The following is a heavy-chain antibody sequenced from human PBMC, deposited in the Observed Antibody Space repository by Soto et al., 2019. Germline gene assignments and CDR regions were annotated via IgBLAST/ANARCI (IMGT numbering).Heavy chain of an antibody. J-gene: IGHJ3*02. Sequence: GGSLRLSCAASGFTFSSYAMSWVRQAPGKGLEWVSAISGSGGSTYYADSVKGRFTISRDNSKNTLYLQMNSLRAEDTAVYYCAKKETYYYDSSAPGAFDIWGQGTMVTVS. CDR3: AKKETYYYDSSAPGAFDI. CDR2: ISGSGGST. CDR1: GFTFSSYA. V-gene: IGHV3-23*01. D-gene: IGHD3-22*01.